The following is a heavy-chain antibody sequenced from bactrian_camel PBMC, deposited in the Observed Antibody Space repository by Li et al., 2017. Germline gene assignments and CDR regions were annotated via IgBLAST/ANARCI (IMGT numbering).Heavy chain of an antibody. Sequence: HVQLVESGGGSVQAGGSLTLSCAASNTASFNLMGWFRQAPGKAREGIAVIDSGGDTAYAESMKDRFTISQDNAKTTVSLQMNSLKPEDTAMYYCAKDQALGGVALATFGLWGQGTQVTVS. CDR2: IDSGGDT. V-gene: IGHV3S53*01. CDR1: NTASFNL. J-gene: IGHJ6*01. D-gene: IGHD3*01. CDR3: AKDQALGGVALATFGL.